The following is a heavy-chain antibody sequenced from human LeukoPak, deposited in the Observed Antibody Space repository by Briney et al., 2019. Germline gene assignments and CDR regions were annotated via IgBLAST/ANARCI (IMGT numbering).Heavy chain of an antibody. Sequence: SETLSLTCTVSGVSISSSYSYWGWIRQPPGMGLEWIGSIYYTGNTYYSASLKSQVSISIDTSKNQFSLKLKSVTAADTAVYYCARGGYYGSGNDFRFDPWGQGTLVTVSS. D-gene: IGHD3-10*01. J-gene: IGHJ5*02. CDR2: IYYTGNT. CDR1: GVSISSSYSY. CDR3: ARGGYYGSGNDFRFDP. V-gene: IGHV4-39*07.